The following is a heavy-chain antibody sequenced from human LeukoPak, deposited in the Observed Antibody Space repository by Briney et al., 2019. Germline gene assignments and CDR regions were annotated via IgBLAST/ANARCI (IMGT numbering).Heavy chain of an antibody. CDR3: AKDPAAVEIAAAALVDY. CDR2: ISGSGGST. Sequence: PGGSLRLSCAASGFTFSSYSMNWVRQAPGKGLEWVSAISGSGGSTYYADSVKGRFTISRDNSKNTLYLQMNSLRAEDTAVYYCAKDPAAVEIAAAALVDYWGQGTLVTVSS. CDR1: GFTFSSYS. J-gene: IGHJ4*02. V-gene: IGHV3-23*01. D-gene: IGHD6-13*01.